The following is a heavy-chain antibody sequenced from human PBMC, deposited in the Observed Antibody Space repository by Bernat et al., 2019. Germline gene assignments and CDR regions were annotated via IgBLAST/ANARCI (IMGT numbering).Heavy chain of an antibody. D-gene: IGHD3-22*01. CDR1: GFTFGDYA. CDR2: IRSKAYGGTT. J-gene: IGHJ4*02. V-gene: IGHV3-49*05. CDR3: TTGYYYDSSGYYYKGDFDY. Sequence: EVQLVESGGGLVKPGRSLRLSCTASGFTFGDYAMSWFRQAPGKGLEWVGFIRSKAYGGTTEYAASVKGRFTISRDDSKSIAYLQMNSLKTEDTAVYYCTTGYYYDSSGYYYKGDFDYWGQGTLVTVSS.